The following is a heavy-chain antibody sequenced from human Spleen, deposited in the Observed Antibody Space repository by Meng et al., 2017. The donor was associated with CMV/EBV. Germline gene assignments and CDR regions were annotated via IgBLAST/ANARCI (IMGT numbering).Heavy chain of an antibody. CDR3: ARGGGKYQLLRRFDY. D-gene: IGHD2-2*01. V-gene: IGHV4-34*01. CDR2: INHSGST. CDR1: CGSFSGYY. Sequence: YCGSFSGYYWSWIRQPPGKRLEWIGEINHSGSTNYNPSLKRRVTISVDTSKNQFSLKLSSVTAADTAVYYCARGGGKYQLLRRFDYWGQGTLVTVSS. J-gene: IGHJ4*02.